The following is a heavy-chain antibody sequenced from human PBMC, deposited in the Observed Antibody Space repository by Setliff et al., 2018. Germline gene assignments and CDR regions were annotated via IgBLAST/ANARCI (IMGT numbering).Heavy chain of an antibody. V-gene: IGHV1-18*01. J-gene: IGHJ4*02. CDR2: SSAYNGNT. CDR3: ARASFGWLPPLRADFDY. CDR1: GYTFTSYG. D-gene: IGHD3-9*01. Sequence: ASVKVSCKASGYTFTSYGISWVRQAPGQGLEWMGWSSAYNGNTNYAQKLQGRVTMTTDTSTSTAYMELRSLRSDDTAVYYCARASFGWLPPLRADFDYWGQGTLVTVSS.